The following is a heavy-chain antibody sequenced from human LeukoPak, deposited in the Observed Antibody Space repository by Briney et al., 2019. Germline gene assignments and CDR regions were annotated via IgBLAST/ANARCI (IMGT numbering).Heavy chain of an antibody. CDR3: AREKAVTTGSWYFDL. V-gene: IGHV4-59*01. CDR1: GGSISSYY. J-gene: IGHJ2*01. CDR2: IYYSGST. D-gene: IGHD4-17*01. Sequence: SETLSLTCTVSGGSISSYYWSWIRQPPGKGLEWIGYIYYSGSTNYNPSLESRVTVSVDTSKNQFSLRLNSVTAADTALYYCAREKAVTTGSWYFDLWGRGTPVTVSS.